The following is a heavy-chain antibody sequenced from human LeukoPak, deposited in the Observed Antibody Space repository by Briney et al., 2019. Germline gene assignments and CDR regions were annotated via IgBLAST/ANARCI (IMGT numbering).Heavy chain of an antibody. J-gene: IGHJ4*02. D-gene: IGHD3-9*01. CDR1: GYTLTELS. Sequence: ASVKVSCKVSGYTLTELSMHWVRQAPGKGLEWMGGFDPEDGETIYAQKFQGRVTMTEDTSTDTAYMELSSLRSEDTAVYYCATDAADYDILTGYYFSFDYWGQGTLVTVST. V-gene: IGHV1-24*01. CDR3: ATDAADYDILTGYYFSFDY. CDR2: FDPEDGET.